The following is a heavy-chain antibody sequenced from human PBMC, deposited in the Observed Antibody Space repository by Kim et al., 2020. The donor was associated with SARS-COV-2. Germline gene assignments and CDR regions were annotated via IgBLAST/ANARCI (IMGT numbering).Heavy chain of an antibody. CDR2: SRNKGNSYTT. V-gene: IGHV3-72*01. J-gene: IGHJ3*02. Sequence: GGSLRLSCAVSGFTFSDHYMEWVRQAPGEGLEWVARSRNKGNSYTTEYAASVKGRFTISRDDSKNLLYLQMNSLKTEDTAVYHCVRNYYPGSGSFDAFDIWGQGTMVTVSS. CDR1: GFTFSDHY. CDR3: VRNYYPGSGSFDAFDI. D-gene: IGHD3-10*01.